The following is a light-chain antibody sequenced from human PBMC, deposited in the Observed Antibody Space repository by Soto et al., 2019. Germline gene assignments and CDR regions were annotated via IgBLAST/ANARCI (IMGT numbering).Light chain of an antibody. V-gene: IGLV2-14*01. CDR2: DVS. CDR1: SSDIGGYKY. Sequence: QSALTQPASVSGSPGQSIIISCTGTSSDIGGYKYVSWYQQHPGKAPKLMIYDVSSRPSGVSNRFSGSKSGNTASLTISGLQAEDEADYYCSSCTGSSTAVVFGGGTKLTVL. J-gene: IGLJ2*01. CDR3: SSCTGSSTAVV.